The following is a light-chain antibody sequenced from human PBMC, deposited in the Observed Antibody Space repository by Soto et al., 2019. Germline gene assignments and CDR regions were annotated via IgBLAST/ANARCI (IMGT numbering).Light chain of an antibody. Sequence: QFPTTLSVSPGERATLSCRDSQSVRNNYLAWYQQKPGQAPRFLIYGASNTATGSPDRFSGSGSGTDFTLTISRLEPEDLAVYYCQQYGSSGTFGQGTQVDIK. V-gene: IGKV3-20*01. CDR3: QQYGSSGT. CDR1: QSVRNNY. J-gene: IGKJ1*01. CDR2: GAS.